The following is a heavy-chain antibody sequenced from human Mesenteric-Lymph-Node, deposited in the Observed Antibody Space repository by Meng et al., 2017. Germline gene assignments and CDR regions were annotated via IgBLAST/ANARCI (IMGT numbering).Heavy chain of an antibody. V-gene: IGHV4-61*02. Sequence: SETLSLTCTVSGGSISSGSYYWSCIRQPAGKGLEWIGRIYTSGSTNYNPSLKSRVTISVDTSKNQFSLKLSSVTAADTAVYCCATGTSLLWFGELSPFAFDIWGQGTMVTVSS. CDR2: IYTSGST. CDR3: ATGTSLLWFGELSPFAFDI. J-gene: IGHJ3*02. CDR1: GGSISSGSYY. D-gene: IGHD3-10*01.